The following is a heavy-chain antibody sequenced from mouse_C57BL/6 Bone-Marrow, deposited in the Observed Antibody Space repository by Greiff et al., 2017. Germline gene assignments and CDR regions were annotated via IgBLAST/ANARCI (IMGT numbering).Heavy chain of an antibody. V-gene: IGHV1-9*01. Sequence: QVQLQQSGAELMKPGASVKLSCKATGYTFTGYWIEWVKQRPGHGLEWIGEILPGDGSTNYNEKFKGKATFTADTSSNTAYMQLSSLTTEDSAIYDCARNYDFAWFAYWGQGTLVTVSA. D-gene: IGHD2-4*01. CDR1: GYTFTGYW. J-gene: IGHJ3*01. CDR2: ILPGDGST. CDR3: ARNYDFAWFAY.